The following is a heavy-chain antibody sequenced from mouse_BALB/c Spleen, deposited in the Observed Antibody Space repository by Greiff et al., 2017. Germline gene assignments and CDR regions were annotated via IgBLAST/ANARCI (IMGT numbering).Heavy chain of an antibody. D-gene: IGHD2-1*01. V-gene: IGHV1-39*01. Sequence: VQLQQSGPELVKPGASVKISCKASGYSFTGYNMNWVKQNKGKSLEWIGNIDPYYGGTSYTQKLRGKATLTVDKSSSTAYMKLKSLTSEDSAVYYCARRGGGNAWFAYWGQGTLVTVSA. CDR2: IDPYYGGT. CDR3: ARRGGGNAWFAY. J-gene: IGHJ3*01. CDR1: GYSFTGYN.